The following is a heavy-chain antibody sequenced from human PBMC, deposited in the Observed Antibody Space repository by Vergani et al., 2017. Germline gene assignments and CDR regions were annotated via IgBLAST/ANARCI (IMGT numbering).Heavy chain of an antibody. V-gene: IGHV1-3*01. CDR1: GYTFTSYA. CDR3: AXEYYDFWSGYSREYFQH. J-gene: IGHJ1*01. D-gene: IGHD3-3*01. Sequence: QVQLVQSGAEVKKPGASVKVSCKASGYTFTSYAMHWVRQAPGQRLEWMGWINAGNGNTKYSQKFQGRVTITRDTSASTAYMELSSLRSEDTAVYYCAXEYYDFWSGYSREYFQHWGQGTLVTVSS. CDR2: INAGNGNT.